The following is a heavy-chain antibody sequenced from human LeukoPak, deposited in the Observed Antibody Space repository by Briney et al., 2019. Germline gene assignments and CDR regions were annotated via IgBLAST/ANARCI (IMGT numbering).Heavy chain of an antibody. D-gene: IGHD5-24*01. Sequence: NASETLSLTCTVSGGSISSYYWSWIRQPPGKGLEWIGYIYYSGSTNYNPSLKSRVTISVDTSKNQFSLKLSSVTAADTAVYYCARGGTNYDYWGQGTLVTVSS. CDR1: GGSISSYY. J-gene: IGHJ4*02. CDR2: IYYSGST. V-gene: IGHV4-59*01. CDR3: ARGGTNYDY.